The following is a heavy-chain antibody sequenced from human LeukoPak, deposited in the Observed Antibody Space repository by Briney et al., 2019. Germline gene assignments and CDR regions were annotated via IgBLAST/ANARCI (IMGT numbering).Heavy chain of an antibody. CDR3: ARAGLQLWLDY. CDR1: GGSFSGYH. V-gene: IGHV4-34*01. Sequence: PSETLSLTCAVYGGSFSGYHWSWIRQPPGKGLEWIGEINHSGSTNYNPSLKSRVTISVDTSKNQFSLKLSSVTAADTAVYYCARAGLQLWLDYWGQGTLVTVSS. CDR2: INHSGST. J-gene: IGHJ4*02. D-gene: IGHD5-18*01.